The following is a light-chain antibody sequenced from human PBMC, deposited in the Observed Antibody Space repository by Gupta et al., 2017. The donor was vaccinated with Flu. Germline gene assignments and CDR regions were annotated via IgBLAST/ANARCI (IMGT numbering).Light chain of an antibody. J-gene: IGLJ2*01. CDR3: SSYTSSSTLEV. Sequence: ITISCTGTSSDVGSYNYVSWYQQHPGKAPKLMIYEVSNRPSGVSNRFSGSKSGNTASLTISGLQAEDEADYYCSSYTSSSTLEVFGGGTKLTVL. CDR2: EVS. CDR1: SSDVGSYNY. V-gene: IGLV2-14*01.